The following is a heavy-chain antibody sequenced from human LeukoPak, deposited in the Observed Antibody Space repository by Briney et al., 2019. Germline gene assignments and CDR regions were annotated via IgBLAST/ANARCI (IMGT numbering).Heavy chain of an antibody. V-gene: IGHV4-59*01. Sequence: SETLSLTCTVSGGSISSYYWSWIRQPPGKGLEWIGYIYYSGSTNYNPSLKSRVTISVDTSKNQFSLKLSSVTAADTAVYYCARDAKGCRGGSCYHHWGQGTLVTVSS. CDR2: IYYSGST. J-gene: IGHJ5*02. D-gene: IGHD2-15*01. CDR3: ARDAKGCRGGSCYHH. CDR1: GGSISSYY.